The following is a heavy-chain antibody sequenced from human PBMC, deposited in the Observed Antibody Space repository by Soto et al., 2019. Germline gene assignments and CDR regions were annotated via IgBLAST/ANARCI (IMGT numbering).Heavy chain of an antibody. CDR2: IKQDGSEK. Sequence: EVQLVESGGGLVQPGGSLRLSCAASGFTFSSYWMSWVRQAPGKGLEWVANIKQDGSEKYYVDSVKGRFTISRDNAKNSLYLQMNSLRAEDTAVYYCAYWSGYSSPYYYYYMDVRGKGTTVTVSS. J-gene: IGHJ6*03. CDR1: GFTFSSYW. D-gene: IGHD3-3*01. CDR3: AYWSGYSSPYYYYYMDV. V-gene: IGHV3-7*01.